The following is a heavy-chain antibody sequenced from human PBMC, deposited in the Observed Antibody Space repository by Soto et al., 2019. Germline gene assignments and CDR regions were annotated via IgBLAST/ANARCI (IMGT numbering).Heavy chain of an antibody. Sequence: PSETLSLTCTVSGGSISSDDYYWNWIRQRPGKGLEWIGNIYYRGNTNYNPSLKGRAALSVDTSENHLSLTLNSVTSADTAVYFCARDRRDGYKRYFEFWGQGNQVTVSS. CDR3: ARDRRDGYKRYFEF. CDR1: GGSISSDDYY. J-gene: IGHJ4*02. D-gene: IGHD5-12*01. CDR2: IYYRGNT. V-gene: IGHV4-61*03.